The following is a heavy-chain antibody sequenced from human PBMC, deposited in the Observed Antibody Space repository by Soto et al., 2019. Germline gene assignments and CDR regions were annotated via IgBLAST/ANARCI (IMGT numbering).Heavy chain of an antibody. CDR3: ARLGSIAAAGTPDY. V-gene: IGHV3-11*01. CDR1: GFTFSDYY. Sequence: PGGSLRLSCGASGFTFSDYYISWFRQAPGKGLEWVSYISGSASTIHDADSVKGRFTISRDNAKNSLYLQMNSLRAEDTALYYCARLGSIAAAGTPDYWGQGTLVTVSS. D-gene: IGHD6-13*01. J-gene: IGHJ4*02. CDR2: ISGSASTI.